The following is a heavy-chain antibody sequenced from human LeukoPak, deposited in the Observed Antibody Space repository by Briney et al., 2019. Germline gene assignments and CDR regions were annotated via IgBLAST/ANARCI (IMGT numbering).Heavy chain of an antibody. CDR2: IKQDGSEK. Sequence: GGSLRLSCAASGFTFSSYWMSWVLQAPGKGLEWVANIKQDGSEKYYVDSVKGRFTISRDNAKNSLSLQMNSLRAEDTAVYYCARGYMVRGVIIPFWGQGTLVTVSS. J-gene: IGHJ4*02. CDR1: GFTFSSYW. V-gene: IGHV3-7*01. CDR3: ARGYMVRGVIIPF. D-gene: IGHD3-10*01.